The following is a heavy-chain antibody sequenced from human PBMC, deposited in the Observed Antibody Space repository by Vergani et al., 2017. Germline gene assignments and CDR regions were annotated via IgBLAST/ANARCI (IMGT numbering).Heavy chain of an antibody. CDR3: ERGMYRCEASTGYRLKGMDS. CDR2: IFSSGTT. Sequence: QVQLQESGPGLVKPSQTLSLSCTVSGGSVRTSIGYYWTWIRQPAGKTLEWIGEIFSSGTTNYNPSFKNRVTMSVDTSKNQFSLKLNSVTAADTAVYFCERGMYRCEASTGYRLKGMDSWGQGTTVTISS. D-gene: IGHD3-9*01. J-gene: IGHJ6*02. CDR1: GGSVRTSIGYY. V-gene: IGHV4-61*10.